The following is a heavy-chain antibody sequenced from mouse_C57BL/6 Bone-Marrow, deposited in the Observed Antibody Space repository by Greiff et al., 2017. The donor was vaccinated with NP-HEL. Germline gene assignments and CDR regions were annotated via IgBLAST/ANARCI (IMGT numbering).Heavy chain of an antibody. CDR3: ARSDWAFAY. CDR1: GYAFTNYL. CDR2: INPGSGGT. D-gene: IGHD4-1*01. J-gene: IGHJ3*01. V-gene: IGHV1-54*01. Sequence: QVQLQQSGAELVRPGTSVKVSCKASGYAFTNYLIEWVKQRPGQGLEWIGVINPGSGGTNYNEKFKGTATLTADKSSSTAYMQLSSLTSEDSAVYFCARSDWAFAYWGQGTLVTVSA.